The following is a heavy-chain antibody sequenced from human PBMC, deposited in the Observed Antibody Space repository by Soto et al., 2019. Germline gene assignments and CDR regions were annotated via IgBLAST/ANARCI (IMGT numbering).Heavy chain of an antibody. CDR2: ISSSSSYI. CDR1: GFTFSSYS. D-gene: IGHD6-25*01. Sequence: EVQLVESGGGLVKPGGSLRLSCAASGFTFSSYSMNWVRQAPGKGLEWVSSISSSSSYIYYADSVKGPFTISRDNAKNSLYLQMNSLRAEDTAVYYCARDYGEGSGYDVVNGMDVWGQGTTVTVSS. V-gene: IGHV3-21*01. J-gene: IGHJ6*02. CDR3: ARDYGEGSGYDVVNGMDV.